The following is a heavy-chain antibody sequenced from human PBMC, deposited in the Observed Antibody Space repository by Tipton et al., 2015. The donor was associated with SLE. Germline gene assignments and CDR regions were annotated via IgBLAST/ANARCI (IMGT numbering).Heavy chain of an antibody. V-gene: IGHV4-38-2*02. J-gene: IGHJ4*02. Sequence: GLVKPSETLSLTCTVSDYSITSGHYWGWVRQPPGKGLEWIGSIYHRGTTYYSPSLQSRVIISVETSKNQFSLKLSSVTAADTAVYYCVAVNQFIQQQLSYWGQGALVTASS. CDR1: DYSITSGHY. D-gene: IGHD1-1*01. CDR3: VAVNQFIQQQLSY. CDR2: IYHRGTT.